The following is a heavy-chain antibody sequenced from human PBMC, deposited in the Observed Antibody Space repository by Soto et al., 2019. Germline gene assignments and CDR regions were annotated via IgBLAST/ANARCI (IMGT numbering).Heavy chain of an antibody. V-gene: IGHV3-23*01. D-gene: IGHD6-19*01. J-gene: IGHJ6*02. CDR3: AKGTVAGHYYYYGMDV. CDR2: ISGSGGST. Sequence: GSLRLSCAASGFTFSSYAMSWVHQAPGKGLEWVSAISGSGGSTYYADSVKGRFTISRDNSKNTLYLQMNSLRAEDTAVYYCAKGTVAGHYYYYGMDVWGQGTTVTVSS. CDR1: GFTFSSYA.